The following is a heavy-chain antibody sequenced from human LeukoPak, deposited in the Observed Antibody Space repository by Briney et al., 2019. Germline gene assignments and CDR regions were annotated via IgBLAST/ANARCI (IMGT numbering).Heavy chain of an antibody. D-gene: IGHD3-22*01. CDR1: GYSISSGYS. V-gene: IGHV4-38-2*01. Sequence: SETLSLTCAVSGYSISSGYSWGRIRQPPGKGLEWLGSFYHSGTTYYNPSLKSRVTISVDTSKNQFSLKVNSVTAADTAVYYCARHLAGGYDTSGFYVSPFDYWGQGTLVTVSS. CDR2: FYHSGTT. J-gene: IGHJ4*02. CDR3: ARHLAGGYDTSGFYVSPFDY.